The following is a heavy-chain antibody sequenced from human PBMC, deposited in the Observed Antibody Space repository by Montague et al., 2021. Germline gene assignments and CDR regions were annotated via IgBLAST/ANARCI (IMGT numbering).Heavy chain of an antibody. J-gene: IGHJ4*02. Sequence: SETLSLTCAGYGGSFNDYYWSWIRQSPGQGLEWIGDITHNGRTNSNPSLKSRVTLSVDTSKSHFSLNLTSVTAADTAVYFCARRPRITVTGRFDLWGEGTLVTVSS. CDR3: ARRPRITVTGRFDL. CDR2: ITHNGRT. D-gene: IGHD4-11*01. V-gene: IGHV4-34*01. CDR1: GGSFNDYY.